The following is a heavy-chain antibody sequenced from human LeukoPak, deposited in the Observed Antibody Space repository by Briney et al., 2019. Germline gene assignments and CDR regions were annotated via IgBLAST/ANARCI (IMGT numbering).Heavy chain of an antibody. V-gene: IGHV4-61*02. D-gene: IGHD2-21*01. CDR3: ARQGSISAFDF. J-gene: IGHJ4*02. Sequence: SETLSLTCTVSGGSISSGSYYWSWIRQPAGEGLEWIGRIYTSGSTSYKPSLKSRITISVDTSKNQSSLKLRSLTAADTAVYYCARQGSISAFDFWGQGTLVTVSS. CDR1: GGSISSGSYY. CDR2: IYTSGST.